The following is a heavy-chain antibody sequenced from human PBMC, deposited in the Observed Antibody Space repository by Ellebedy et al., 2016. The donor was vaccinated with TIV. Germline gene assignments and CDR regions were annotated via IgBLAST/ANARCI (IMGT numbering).Heavy chain of an antibody. CDR3: ARHASDRQAYVEGDV. V-gene: IGHV3-11*01. J-gene: IGHJ6*02. Sequence: GESLKISXAASGFTFSDYYMSWIRQAPGKGLEWVSYISSSGSTIYYADSVKGRFTISRDNAKNSLYLQMNSLRAEDTAVYYCARHASDRQAYVEGDVWGQGTTVTVSS. CDR1: GFTFSDYY. CDR2: ISSSGSTI. D-gene: IGHD2-21*01.